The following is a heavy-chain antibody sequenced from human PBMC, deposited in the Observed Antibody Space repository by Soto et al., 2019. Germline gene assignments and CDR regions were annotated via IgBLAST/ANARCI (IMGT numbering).Heavy chain of an antibody. CDR1: GYPVTAYY. CDR3: ARGGGVGVAGSAAFDM. Sequence: QLHLVQSGAVVKKPGASVTVSCSASGYPVTAYYMHWVRQAPGRGLEWMGGINPATGAAKYTQTFQGRVPMPRDTSMSTVFMELSGLTSEDTAGFYCARGGGVGVAGSAAFDMWGQGTLVTVSS. V-gene: IGHV1-2*02. J-gene: IGHJ3*02. CDR2: INPATGAA. D-gene: IGHD3-3*01.